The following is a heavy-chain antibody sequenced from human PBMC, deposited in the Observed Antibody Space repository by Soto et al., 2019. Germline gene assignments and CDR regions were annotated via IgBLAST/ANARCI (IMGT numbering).Heavy chain of an antibody. J-gene: IGHJ4*02. CDR2: IYYSGST. V-gene: IGHV4-30-4*01. CDR1: GGSFSSADYY. CDR3: VSAHDDYPHFDS. Sequence: QVQLRESGPGLVKPSQTLSLTCTVSGGSFSSADYYLTWIRQPPGKCLEWVGYIYYSGSTYYNPSLRSRHTILLDQSKGHNSLRLSSVNVADTAVYYCVSAHDDYPHFDSWGQGTLVTVSS. D-gene: IGHD4-17*01.